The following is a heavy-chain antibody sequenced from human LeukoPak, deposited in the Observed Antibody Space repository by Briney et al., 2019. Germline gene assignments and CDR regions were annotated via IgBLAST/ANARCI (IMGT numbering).Heavy chain of an antibody. J-gene: IGHJ4*02. V-gene: IGHV3-23*01. CDR2: IAGSGATT. Sequence: GGSLRLSCVASGFTFSSYAMSWVRQAPGKGLEWVSTIAGSGATTYYADSVKGRFTISRDNSKNTLYLQMNSLRAEDTAVYYCAKYIVGNSDSYWGQGTLVTVSS. CDR1: GFTFSSYA. CDR3: AKYIVGNSDSY. D-gene: IGHD1-26*01.